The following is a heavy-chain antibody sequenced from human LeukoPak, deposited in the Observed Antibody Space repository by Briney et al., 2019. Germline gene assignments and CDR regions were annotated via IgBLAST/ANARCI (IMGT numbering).Heavy chain of an antibody. CDR1: GYTFTGYY. D-gene: IGHD3-9*01. CDR3: ARGPSYYDILTGNYYYYMDV. J-gene: IGHJ6*03. CDR2: IRANNANT. Sequence: VASVKVSCKASGYTFTGYYMHWVRQAPGQGLEWMGWIRANNANTNYAQKLQGRVTMTTDTSTSTAYMELRSLRSDDTAVYYCARGPSYYDILTGNYYYYMDVWGKGTTVIISS. V-gene: IGHV1-18*04.